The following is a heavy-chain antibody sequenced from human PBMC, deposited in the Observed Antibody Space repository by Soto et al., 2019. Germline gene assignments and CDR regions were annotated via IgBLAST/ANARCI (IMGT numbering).Heavy chain of an antibody. CDR3: ARDELMGATTGGYYYYGMDV. J-gene: IGHJ6*02. CDR1: GFTFSDYY. Sequence: TGGSLRLSCAASGFTFSDYYMSWIRQAPGKGLEWVSYISSSGSTIYYADSVKGRFTISRDNAKNSLYLQMNSLRAEDTAVYYCARDELMGATTGGYYYYGMDVWGQGTTVTVSS. V-gene: IGHV3-11*01. D-gene: IGHD1-26*01. CDR2: ISSSGSTI.